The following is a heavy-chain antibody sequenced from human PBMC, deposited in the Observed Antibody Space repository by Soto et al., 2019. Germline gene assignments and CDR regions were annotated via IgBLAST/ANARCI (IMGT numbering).Heavy chain of an antibody. V-gene: IGHV4-4*07. D-gene: IGHD3-3*01. CDR2: IYTSGST. Sequence: PSEILSLTCTVSGGSISSYYWSWIRQPAGKGLEWIGRIYTSGSTNYNPSLKSRVTMPVDTSKNQVSLKMRSVTAADTAVYFCASSKVGFWSGFGMDVWGQGTTVTVSS. CDR3: ASSKVGFWSGFGMDV. CDR1: GGSISSYY. J-gene: IGHJ6*02.